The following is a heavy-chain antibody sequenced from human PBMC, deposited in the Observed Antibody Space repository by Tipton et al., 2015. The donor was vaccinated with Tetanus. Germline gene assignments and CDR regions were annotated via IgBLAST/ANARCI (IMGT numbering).Heavy chain of an antibody. CDR2: ISYDGTEK. CDR3: AKEIRPNDS. V-gene: IGHV3-30*18. J-gene: IGHJ4*02. CDR1: GFAFSAFG. Sequence: SLRLSCAASGFAFSAFGMHWVRQAPGKGLEWVAFISYDGTEKHYVDSVKGRFTISRDNSKDTLYLQMHSLRVEDTAVYYCAKEIRPNDSWGQGTLVTVSS. D-gene: IGHD3-16*01.